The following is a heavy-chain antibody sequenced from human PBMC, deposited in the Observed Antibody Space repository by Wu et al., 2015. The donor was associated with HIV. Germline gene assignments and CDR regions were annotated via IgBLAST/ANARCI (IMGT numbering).Heavy chain of an antibody. D-gene: IGHD2-2*01. Sequence: QVQLVQSGAEVKKPGASVKVSCKASGYTFTSYGISWVRQAPGQGLEWLGWINPNSSGTNYAQRFQGRVTMTRDTSTSTAYMELRSLRSDDTAVYYCARVGLGYCSSTSCHYLHFDYWGQGTRVTVSS. CDR1: GYTFTSYG. J-gene: IGHJ4*02. CDR2: INPNSSGT. V-gene: IGHV1-18*01. CDR3: ARVGLGYCSSTSCHYLHFDY.